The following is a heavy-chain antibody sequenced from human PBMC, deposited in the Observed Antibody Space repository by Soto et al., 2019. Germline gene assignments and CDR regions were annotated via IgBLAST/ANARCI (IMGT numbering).Heavy chain of an antibody. CDR1: GGSISSGGYY. CDR3: ARVVAGSYVYYYYMDV. V-gene: IGHV4-31*03. CDR2: IYYSGST. Sequence: PSETLSLTCTVSGGSISSGGYYWSWIRQHPGKGLEWIGYIYYSGSTYYNPSLKSRVTISVDTSKNQFSLKLSSVTAADTAVYYCARVVAGSYVYYYYMDVWGKGTTVTVSS. D-gene: IGHD3-10*01. J-gene: IGHJ6*03.